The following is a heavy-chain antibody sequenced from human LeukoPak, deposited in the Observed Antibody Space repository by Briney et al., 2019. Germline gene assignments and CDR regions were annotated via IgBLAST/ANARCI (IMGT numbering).Heavy chain of an antibody. CDR1: GYTFTSYG. CDR3: ANSGFLVGAIAR. J-gene: IGHJ4*02. CDR2: INPNSGGT. Sequence: ASVKVSCKASGYTFTSYGISWVRQAPGQGLEWMGWINPNSGGTNYAQKFQGRVTMTRDTSISTAYMELSRLRSDDTAVYYCANSGFLVGAIARWGQGTLVTVSS. V-gene: IGHV1-2*02. D-gene: IGHD1-26*01.